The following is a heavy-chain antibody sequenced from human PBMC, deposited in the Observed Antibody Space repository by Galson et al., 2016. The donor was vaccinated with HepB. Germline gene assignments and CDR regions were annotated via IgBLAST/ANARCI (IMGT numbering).Heavy chain of an antibody. V-gene: IGHV5-10-1*01. CDR3: ASGTSPYWYFDL. D-gene: IGHD1-1*01. CDR1: GYTFTNYW. Sequence: QSGAEVKKPGESLRISCKGSGYTFTNYWISWVRQMPGKGLEWMGRIDPSDSYTNNSPSFQGHVTLSVDKSISTAYLQWSSLKASDTAMYYCASGTSPYWYFDLWGRGTLVTVSS. J-gene: IGHJ2*01. CDR2: IDPSDSYT.